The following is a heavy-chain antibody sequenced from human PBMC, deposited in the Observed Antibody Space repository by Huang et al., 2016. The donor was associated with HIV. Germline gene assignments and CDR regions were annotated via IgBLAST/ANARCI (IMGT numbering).Heavy chain of an antibody. CDR2: IYDSGST. CDR1: GGSISTSGYY. J-gene: IGHJ4*02. CDR3: ARQDTSGWYADPYYFDY. D-gene: IGHD6-19*01. V-gene: IGHV4-39*01. Sequence: QLQLQESGPGLVKPSETLSLTCTVSGGSISTSGYYWGWIRQPPGTGLEWIGSIYDSGSTSYNPSLKSRVTISVDTSKSQFSLKLSSVTAADTAVYYCARQDTSGWYADPYYFDYWGQGTLVTVSS.